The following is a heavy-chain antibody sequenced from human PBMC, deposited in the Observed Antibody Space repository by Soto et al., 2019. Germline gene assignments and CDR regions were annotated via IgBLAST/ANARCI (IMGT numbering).Heavy chain of an antibody. CDR1: GFTFSSYA. CDR3: AEDLGYCSSTSCYGHYYYYGMDV. V-gene: IGHV3-23*01. D-gene: IGHD2-2*01. J-gene: IGHJ6*02. CDR2: ISGSGGST. Sequence: GGSLRLSCAASGFTFSSYAMSWVRQAPGKGLEWVSAISGSGGSTYYADSVKGRFTISRDNSKNTLYLQMNSLRAEDTAVYYCAEDLGYCSSTSCYGHYYYYGMDVWGQGTTVTVSS.